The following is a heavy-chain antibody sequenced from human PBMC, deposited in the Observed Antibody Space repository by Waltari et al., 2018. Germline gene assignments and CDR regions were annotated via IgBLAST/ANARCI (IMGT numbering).Heavy chain of an antibody. Sequence: QVQLVQSGAEVKKPGASVKVSCKASGYTFTSYAMHWVRQAPGQRLEWMGWINAGNGNTKYSQKFQGRVTITSDTSARTAYMELSSLRSEDTAVYYCARNLYCSGGSCSDYWGQGTLVTVSS. J-gene: IGHJ4*02. CDR1: GYTFTSYA. V-gene: IGHV1-3*01. D-gene: IGHD2-15*01. CDR3: ARNLYCSGGSCSDY. CDR2: INAGNGNT.